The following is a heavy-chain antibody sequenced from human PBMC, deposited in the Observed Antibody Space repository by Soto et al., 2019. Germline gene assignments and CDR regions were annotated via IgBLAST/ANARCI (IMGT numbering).Heavy chain of an antibody. V-gene: IGHV4-59*08. Sequence: QEQLQESGPGLVKPSETLSLTCTVSGGSISGYYWSWIRQAPGKGLEWIAYIYSGGRTNYNPSLKSRVTTPVDTSKRELSLRLTSVTATDTAVYFCSRHSSGPYWFFDLWGRGTLVTVSS. CDR2: IYSGGRT. D-gene: IGHD6-19*01. CDR3: SRHSSGPYWFFDL. CDR1: GGSISGYY. J-gene: IGHJ2*01.